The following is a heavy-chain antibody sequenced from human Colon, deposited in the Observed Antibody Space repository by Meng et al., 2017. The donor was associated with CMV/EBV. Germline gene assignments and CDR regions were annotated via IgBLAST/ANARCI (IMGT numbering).Heavy chain of an antibody. CDR3: ARHPKVLRFLEWFGDMDV. CDR1: GGTFSSYA. CDR2: IIPIFGTA. D-gene: IGHD3-3*01. J-gene: IGHJ6*02. V-gene: IGHV1-69*05. Sequence: SVKVSCKASGGTFSSYAISWVRQAPGQGLEWMGGIIPIFGTANYAQKFQGRVTITTDESTSTAYMELSSLRSEDTAVYYCARHPKVLRFLEWFGDMDVWGQGTTVTVSS.